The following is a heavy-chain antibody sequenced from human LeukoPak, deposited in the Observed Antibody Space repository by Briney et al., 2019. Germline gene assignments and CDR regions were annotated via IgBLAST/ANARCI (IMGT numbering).Heavy chain of an antibody. J-gene: IGHJ4*02. CDR2: IYYSGST. D-gene: IGHD1-26*01. CDR3: ASLRERSYYARGFDY. CDR1: GGSFSGCY. V-gene: IGHV4-39*01. Sequence: SETLSLTCAVYGGSFSGCYWGWIRQPPGKGLEWIGSIYYSGSTYYNPSLKSRVTISVDTSKNQFSLKLSSVTAADTAVYYCASLRERSYYARGFDYWGQGTLVTVSS.